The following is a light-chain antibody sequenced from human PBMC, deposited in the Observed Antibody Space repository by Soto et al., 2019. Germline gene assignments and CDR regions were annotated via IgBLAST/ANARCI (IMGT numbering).Light chain of an antibody. J-gene: IGLJ1*01. Sequence: QSFLSHPSSVSGSPVQSITISCTGTSTDVCGGNYFSWYQHHPGKCPKLIIDEVSNRPAGVSDRFSGSKSGNKASLIISNLEGEDESDYYCGPYTSTDXSFVVGKGTKVXVX. CDR1: STDVCGGNY. CDR3: GPYTSTDXSFV. CDR2: EVS. V-gene: IGLV2-14*01.